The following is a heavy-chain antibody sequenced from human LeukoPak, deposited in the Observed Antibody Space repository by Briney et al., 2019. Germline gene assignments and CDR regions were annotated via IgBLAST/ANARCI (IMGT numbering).Heavy chain of an antibody. V-gene: IGHV3-30*18. CDR2: ISYDGSNK. D-gene: IGHD3-10*01. CDR1: GFTFSTYG. J-gene: IGHJ4*02. Sequence: GGSLRLSCTASGFTFSTYGMHWVRQAPGKGLEWVAVISYDGSNKYYADSVKGRFTISRDNSKNTLYLQMNSLRAEDTAVYYCAKDASHGSGKHFDYWGQGTLVTVSS. CDR3: AKDASHGSGKHFDY.